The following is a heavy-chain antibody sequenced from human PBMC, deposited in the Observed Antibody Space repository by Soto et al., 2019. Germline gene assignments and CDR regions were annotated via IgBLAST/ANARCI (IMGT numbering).Heavy chain of an antibody. CDR1: GFTFSNAW. V-gene: IGHV3-15*01. CDR3: SSATYGYYFDY. D-gene: IGHD6-25*01. CDR2: IKSKTDGGTT. Sequence: PGGSLRLSCAASGFTFSNAWMSWVRQAPGKGLEWVGRIKSKTDGGTTDYAAPVKGRFTISRDDSKNTLYLQMNSLKTEDTAVYYCSSATYGYYFDYWGQGTLVTVSS. J-gene: IGHJ4*02.